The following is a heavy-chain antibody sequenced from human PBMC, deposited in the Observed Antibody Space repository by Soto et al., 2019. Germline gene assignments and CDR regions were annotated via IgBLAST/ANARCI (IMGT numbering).Heavy chain of an antibody. J-gene: IGHJ3*01. CDR1: GDSFSSTNW. D-gene: IGHD4-17*01. V-gene: IGHV4-4*02. Sequence: QVQLQESGPGLVKPSGTLSLTCAVSGDSFSSTNWWTWVRQPPGKGLEWIGEIDHSGSTNQNPSLKSRVTISMDKSKNQFSLKLTSVAAADTAVYYCARYTTVTKYAFDVWGQGTMVTVSS. CDR2: IDHSGST. CDR3: ARYTTVTKYAFDV.